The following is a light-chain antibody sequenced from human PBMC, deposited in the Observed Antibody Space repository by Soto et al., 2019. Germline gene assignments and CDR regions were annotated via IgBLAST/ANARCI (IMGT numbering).Light chain of an antibody. CDR3: SSYTSSSTLAV. CDR1: SSDVGGYNY. Sequence: QSALTQPASVSGSPGQSITISCTGTSSDVGGYNYVSWYQQHPGKAPKLMIYEVSNRPSGVSTRFSGSKSGNTASLTISGRQAEDEADYYCSSYTSSSTLAVFGTGTKLAVL. CDR2: EVS. J-gene: IGLJ1*01. V-gene: IGLV2-14*01.